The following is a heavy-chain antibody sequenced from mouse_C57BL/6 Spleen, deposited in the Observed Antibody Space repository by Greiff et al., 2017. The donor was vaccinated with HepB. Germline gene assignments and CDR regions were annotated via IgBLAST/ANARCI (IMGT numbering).Heavy chain of an antibody. V-gene: IGHV5-9-1*02. Sequence: EVKVVESGEGLVKPGGSLKLSCAASGFTFSSYAMSWVRQTPEKRLEWVAYISSGGDYIYYADTVKGRFTISRDNARNTLYLQMSSLKSEDTAMYYCTRDRGYGSSPVYFDYWGQGTTLTVSS. CDR2: ISSGGDYI. D-gene: IGHD1-1*01. CDR1: GFTFSSYA. CDR3: TRDRGYGSSPVYFDY. J-gene: IGHJ2*01.